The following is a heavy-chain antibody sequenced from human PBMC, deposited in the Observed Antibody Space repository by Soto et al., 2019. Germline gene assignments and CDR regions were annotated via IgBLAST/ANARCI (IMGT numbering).Heavy chain of an antibody. D-gene: IGHD2-21*02. CDR2: IFSNDEK. Sequence: SGPTLVNPTETLTLTCTVSGFSLSNARMGVSWIRQPPGKALEWLAHIFSNDEKSYSTSLKSRLTISKDTSKSQVVLTLTNMDPVDTATYYXARSVCGGDCYPDAFDIWGQGTMVTVSS. J-gene: IGHJ3*02. CDR1: GFSLSNARMG. V-gene: IGHV2-26*01. CDR3: ARSVCGGDCYPDAFDI.